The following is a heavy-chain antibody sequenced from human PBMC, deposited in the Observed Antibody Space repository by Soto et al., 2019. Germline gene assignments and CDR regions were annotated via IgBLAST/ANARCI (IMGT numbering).Heavy chain of an antibody. CDR2: IYYSGST. CDR1: GGSISSSSYY. J-gene: IGHJ6*02. CDR3: ARLNTPARYYYYGMDV. V-gene: IGHV4-39*01. D-gene: IGHD2-2*02. Sequence: SETLSLTCTVSGGSISSSSYYWGWIRQPPGKGLEWIGSIYYSGSTYYNPSLKSRVTISVDTSNNQFSLKLSSVTAADTAVYYCARLNTPARYYYYGMDVWGQGTTVTVSS.